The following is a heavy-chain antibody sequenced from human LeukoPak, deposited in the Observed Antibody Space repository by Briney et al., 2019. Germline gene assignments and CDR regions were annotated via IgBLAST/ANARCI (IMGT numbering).Heavy chain of an antibody. Sequence: PSETLSLTCAVSGYSISSGYYWGWIRQPPGKGLEWIGSIYHSGSTYYNPSLKSRVTISVDTSKNQFSLKLRSVTAADTAVYYCATCITMVRGVIQYWYFDLWGRGTLVTVSS. CDR3: ATCITMVRGVIQYWYFDL. CDR1: GYSISSGYY. J-gene: IGHJ2*01. V-gene: IGHV4-38-2*01. CDR2: IYHSGST. D-gene: IGHD3-10*01.